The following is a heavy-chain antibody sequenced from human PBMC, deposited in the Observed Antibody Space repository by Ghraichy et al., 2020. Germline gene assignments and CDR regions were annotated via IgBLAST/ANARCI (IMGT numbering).Heavy chain of an antibody. CDR3: ARRPRMSPVTTKD. J-gene: IGHJ4*02. V-gene: IGHV4-39*01. CDR1: GGSISGYNNY. Sequence: SETLSLTCTVSGGSISGYNNYWGWVLQPPGKGLEWIGAIYYRGNTYYTPSLQSRVTISVDTSRNQFFLNLTSVTAADTAVYFCARRPRMSPVTTKDWGQGTLVTVSS. CDR2: IYYRGNT. D-gene: IGHD4-17*01.